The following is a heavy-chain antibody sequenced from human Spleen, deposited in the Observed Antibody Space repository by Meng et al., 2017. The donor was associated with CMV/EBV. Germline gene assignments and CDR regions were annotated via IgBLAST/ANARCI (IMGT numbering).Heavy chain of an antibody. CDR3: TRQVGAPHS. CDR1: RFTFSSYT. V-gene: IGHV3-21*01. CDR2: ISSSSDFI. D-gene: IGHD1-26*01. Sequence: GESLKISCEASRFTFSSYTMNWVRQAPGKGLEWVSSISSSSDFIYYADSVKGRFTISRDNSKNTMYLQMNSLRPEDTAVYYCTRQVGAPHSWGQGTLVTVSS. J-gene: IGHJ4*02.